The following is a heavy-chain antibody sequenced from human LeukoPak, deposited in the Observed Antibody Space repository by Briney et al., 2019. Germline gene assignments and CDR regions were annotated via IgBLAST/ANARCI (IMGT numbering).Heavy chain of an antibody. CDR3: ARLLPSSGYYIEY. D-gene: IGHD3-22*01. Sequence: SETLSPTCPVDTPSIPSNYTSWIRQPPGKGLEWIGYIYYGGSTNYHPYLESRVTILVDTSKNQSSLKLTSVTAADTAEYYCARLLPSSGYYIEYWGQGTLVTVSS. J-gene: IGHJ4*02. CDR2: IYYGGST. V-gene: IGHV4-59*08. CDR1: TPSIPSNY.